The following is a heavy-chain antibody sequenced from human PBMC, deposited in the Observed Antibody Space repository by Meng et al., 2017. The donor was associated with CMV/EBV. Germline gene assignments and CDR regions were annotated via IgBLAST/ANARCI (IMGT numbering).Heavy chain of an antibody. CDR1: GGPISSSSYY. CDR3: ARDLGWSGYSGWFDP. CDR2: IYYSGST. D-gene: IGHD3-3*01. J-gene: IGHJ5*02. Sequence: GSLRLSCTVSGGPISSSSYYWGWIRQPPGKGLEWIGSIYYSGSTYYNPSLKSRVTISVDTSKNQFSLKLSSVTAADTAVYYCARDLGWSGYSGWFDPWGQGTLVTVSS. V-gene: IGHV4-39*07.